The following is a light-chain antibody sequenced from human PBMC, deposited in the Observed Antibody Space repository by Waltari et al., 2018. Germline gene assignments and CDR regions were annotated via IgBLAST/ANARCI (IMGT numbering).Light chain of an antibody. CDR1: DLGDRN. Sequence: SYDLTQPPSVSVSPGETAIITCSGHDLGDRNACWYQKKPGQSPVLVIYQDSERPSGVPERFSGSNSENTATLTISGTQAIDEAEYYCQAWDSTTSYVFGGGTKVTVL. V-gene: IGLV3-1*01. J-gene: IGLJ1*01. CDR2: QDS. CDR3: QAWDSTTSYV.